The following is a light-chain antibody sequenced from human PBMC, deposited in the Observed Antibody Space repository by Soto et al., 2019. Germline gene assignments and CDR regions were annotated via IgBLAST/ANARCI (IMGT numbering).Light chain of an antibody. J-gene: IGKJ2*01. CDR1: QSIDTK. Sequence: DIHMTQSPSSLSASVRDRVTITCRASQSIDTKLSWYQQKPGKAPKLLIHAASSLQSGVPSRFSGSGFGTDFTLTISSLQPEDFAVYHCQQSYSTLYTFGQGTNLEIK. V-gene: IGKV1-39*01. CDR2: AAS. CDR3: QQSYSTLYT.